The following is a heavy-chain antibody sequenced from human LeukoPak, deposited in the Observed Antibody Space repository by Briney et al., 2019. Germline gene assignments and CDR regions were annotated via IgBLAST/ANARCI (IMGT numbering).Heavy chain of an antibody. CDR3: ARGIAVAEGY. D-gene: IGHD6-19*01. CDR2: ISSSSSYI. V-gene: IGHV3-21*01. J-gene: IGHJ4*02. Sequence: GGSLRLSCAASGFTFSSYSMNWVRQAPGKGLEWVSSISSSSSYIYYADSVKGRSTISRDNAKNSLYLQMNSLRAEDTAVYYCARGIAVAEGYWGQGTLVTVSS. CDR1: GFTFSSYS.